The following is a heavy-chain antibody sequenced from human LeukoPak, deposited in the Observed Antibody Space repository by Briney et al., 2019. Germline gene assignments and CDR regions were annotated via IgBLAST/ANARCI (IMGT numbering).Heavy chain of an antibody. J-gene: IGHJ4*02. CDR1: GYTFTSYG. Sequence: GASVKVSCKASGYTFTSYGISWVRQAPGQGLEWMGWISAYNGNTNYAQKLQGRVTMTTDTSTSTAYMELRSLRSDDTAVYYCATLWGYYGSGSYYKSWGQGTLVTVSS. CDR3: ATLWGYYGSGSYYKS. D-gene: IGHD3-10*01. V-gene: IGHV1-18*01. CDR2: ISAYNGNT.